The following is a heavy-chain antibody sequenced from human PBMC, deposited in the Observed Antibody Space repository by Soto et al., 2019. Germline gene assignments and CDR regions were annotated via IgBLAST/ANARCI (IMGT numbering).Heavy chain of an antibody. CDR3: VRGPDTGWIDS. D-gene: IGHD6-19*01. J-gene: IGHJ4*02. Sequence: QVQLVQSGAEVKKPGSSVKVSCKPSGGTFSSYAVNWVRQAPGLGLEWMGQILPLFGTTHYAQKFQGRVTITADRSTSTAYMDLSSLRSENTAVFYCVRGPDTGWIDSWGQGTLVTVSS. CDR1: GGTFSSYA. CDR2: ILPLFGTT. V-gene: IGHV1-69*06.